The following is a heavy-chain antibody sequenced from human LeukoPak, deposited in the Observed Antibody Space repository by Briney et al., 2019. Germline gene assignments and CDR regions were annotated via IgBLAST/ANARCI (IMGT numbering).Heavy chain of an antibody. J-gene: IGHJ4*02. CDR2: IKQDGSEK. D-gene: IGHD3-3*01. Sequence: PGGSLRLSCAASGFTFSSYWMSWVRQAPGKGLEWVANIKQDGSEKYYVDSVKGRFTISRDNAKNSLYLQMNSLRAEDTAVYYCARVASDYDFWSGYYFDYWGQGTLVTVSS. CDR3: ARVASDYDFWSGYYFDY. CDR1: GFTFSSYW. V-gene: IGHV3-7*01.